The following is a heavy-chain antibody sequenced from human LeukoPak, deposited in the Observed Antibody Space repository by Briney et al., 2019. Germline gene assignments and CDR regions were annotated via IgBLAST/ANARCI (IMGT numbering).Heavy chain of an antibody. CDR2: ISGSHTYI. CDR3: ARDREWEVFDY. V-gene: IGHV3-21*01. J-gene: IGHJ4*02. CDR1: GFTFSSYY. Sequence: GGSLRLSCAASGFTFSSYYMNWVRQAPGKGLEWVSSISGSHTYIAYADSVKGRFTISRDNAKNSLYLQMNSLRADDTAVYYCARDREWEVFDYWGQGTLVTVSS. D-gene: IGHD1-26*01.